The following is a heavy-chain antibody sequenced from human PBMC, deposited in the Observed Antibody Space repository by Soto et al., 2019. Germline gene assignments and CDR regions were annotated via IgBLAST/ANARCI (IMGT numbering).Heavy chain of an antibody. J-gene: IGHJ4*02. V-gene: IGHV3-30-3*01. CDR1: GFTFSSYA. CDR3: ARDLGGDGD. CDR2: ISYDGSNK. D-gene: IGHD2-21*01. Sequence: QVQLVESGGGVVQPGRSLRLSCAASGFTFSSYAMHWVRQAPGKGLEWVAVISYDGSNKYYADSVKGRFTISRDNSKNTLYLQMNSLRAADTAVYYCARDLGGDGDWGQGTLVTVSS.